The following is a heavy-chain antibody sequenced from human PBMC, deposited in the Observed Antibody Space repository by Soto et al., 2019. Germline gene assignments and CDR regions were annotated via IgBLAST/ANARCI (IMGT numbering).Heavy chain of an antibody. V-gene: IGHV1-18*04. CDR1: GDTLSTFG. D-gene: IGHD1-20*01. Sequence: QLQLVQSGPEVKKPGASVKVSCKVSGDTLSTFGISWVRQAPGQGLEWMAWSTPHNGNTNFAQKFHGRVTLTADTSVATADRAPRSPRSDDTGVYFCASFNFPTSGDNYYYYMDVSGQWTTITVSS. CDR3: ASFNFPTSGDNYYYYMDV. CDR2: STPHNGNT. J-gene: IGHJ6*03.